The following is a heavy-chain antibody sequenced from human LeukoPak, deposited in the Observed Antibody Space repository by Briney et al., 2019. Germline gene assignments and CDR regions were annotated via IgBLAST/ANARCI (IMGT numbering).Heavy chain of an antibody. D-gene: IGHD2-15*01. Sequence: ASVKVSCKASGYTFTSYGISWVRQAPGQGLEWMGWISAYNGNTNYAQKLQGRVTMTTDTSTSTAYMELRSLRSDGTAVYYCARDVSGYCSGGSCPYYYYYMDVWGKGTTVTVSS. J-gene: IGHJ6*03. CDR2: ISAYNGNT. CDR3: ARDVSGYCSGGSCPYYYYYMDV. V-gene: IGHV1-18*01. CDR1: GYTFTSYG.